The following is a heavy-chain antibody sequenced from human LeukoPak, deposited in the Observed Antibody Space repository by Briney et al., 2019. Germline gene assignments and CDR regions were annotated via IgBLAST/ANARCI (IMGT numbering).Heavy chain of an antibody. D-gene: IGHD3-22*01. Sequence: SVKVSCKASGGTFSSYAISWVRQAPGQGLEWMGRIIPIFGTANYAQKFQGRVTITTDESTSTAYMELSSLRSEDTAVYYCASILDSSGYYSPWEVDYWGQGTLVTVSS. V-gene: IGHV1-69*05. J-gene: IGHJ4*02. CDR1: GGTFSSYA. CDR3: ASILDSSGYYSPWEVDY. CDR2: IIPIFGTA.